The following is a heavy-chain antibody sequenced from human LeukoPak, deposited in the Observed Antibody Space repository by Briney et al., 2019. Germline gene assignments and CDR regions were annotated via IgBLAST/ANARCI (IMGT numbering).Heavy chain of an antibody. CDR2: ISGSGGST. V-gene: IGHV3-23*01. D-gene: IGHD1-1*01. J-gene: IGHJ3*02. CDR1: GFTFSSYG. CDR3: ARDMEPDAFDI. Sequence: GGSLRLSCAASGFTFSSYGMSWVRQAPGKGLEWVSAISGSGGSTYYADSVKGRSTISRDNSKNTLYLQMNSLRAEDTAIYYCARDMEPDAFDIWGQGTMVTVSS.